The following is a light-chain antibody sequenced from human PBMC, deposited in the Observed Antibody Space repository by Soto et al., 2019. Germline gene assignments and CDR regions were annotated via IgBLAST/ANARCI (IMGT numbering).Light chain of an antibody. CDR1: QSISSW. Sequence: DIRMTQSPSTLSASVGDRVTITCRASQSISSWLAWYQQKPGKAPNLLIYDASSLESGVPSRFSGSGSGTEFTLTISNLQPDDFATYYCQQYNSYSLTFGQGTKVEIK. V-gene: IGKV1-5*01. CDR2: DAS. CDR3: QQYNSYSLT. J-gene: IGKJ1*01.